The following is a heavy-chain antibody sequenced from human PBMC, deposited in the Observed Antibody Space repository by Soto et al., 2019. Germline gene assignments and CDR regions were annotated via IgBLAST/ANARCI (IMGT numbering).Heavy chain of an antibody. D-gene: IGHD2-8*01. CDR1: GYTFTSYG. Sequence: ASVKVSCKASGYTFTSYGISWVRQAPGQGLEWMGWISAYNGNTNYAQKLQGRVTMTTDTSTSTAYMELRSLRSDDTAVYYCARDNNYEEIVLMVCDYYYYGMDVWGQ. J-gene: IGHJ6*02. CDR2: ISAYNGNT. CDR3: ARDNNYEEIVLMVCDYYYYGMDV. V-gene: IGHV1-18*04.